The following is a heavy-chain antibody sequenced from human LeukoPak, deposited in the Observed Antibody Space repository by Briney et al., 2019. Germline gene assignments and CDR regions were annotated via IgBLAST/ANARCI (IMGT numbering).Heavy chain of an antibody. D-gene: IGHD3-10*01. CDR3: ARGFNRGFDP. Sequence: GGSLRLYCAASGFTVNSNYWSWVRQAPGKGLEWVSVIYSGGTTYYADSVKGRFTFSRDNSKNMLHLQMNSPRAEDMAVYYCARGFNRGFDPWGQGTLVIVSS. J-gene: IGHJ5*02. CDR1: GFTVNSNY. CDR2: IYSGGTT. V-gene: IGHV3-53*01.